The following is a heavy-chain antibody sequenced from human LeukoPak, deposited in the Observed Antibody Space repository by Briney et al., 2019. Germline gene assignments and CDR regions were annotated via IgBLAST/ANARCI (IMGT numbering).Heavy chain of an antibody. Sequence: GGSLRLSCAASGFTFRNYWMHWVRQAPGKGLVWVSRVKGDGSFTDYADSVKGRFTISRDNAKNTLYLQMYSLRAEDTAAYYCVRDGDDYNFDYWGQGSPVTVSS. V-gene: IGHV3-74*01. CDR2: VKGDGSFT. CDR3: VRDGDDYNFDY. J-gene: IGHJ4*02. CDR1: GFTFRNYW. D-gene: IGHD5-24*01.